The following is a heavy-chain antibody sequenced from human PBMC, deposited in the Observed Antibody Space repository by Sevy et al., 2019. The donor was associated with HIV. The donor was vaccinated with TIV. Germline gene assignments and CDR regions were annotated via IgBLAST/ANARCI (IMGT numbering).Heavy chain of an antibody. CDR2: MWYDGNNK. J-gene: IGHJ4*02. V-gene: IGHV3-33*01. CDR1: GFTFSNFG. D-gene: IGHD2-21*01. CDR3: ARGPSLIVAGAAGYLDY. Sequence: GGSLRLSCTASGFTFSNFGIHWVRQAPGKGLQWVALMWYDGNNKYYADSVKGGFTISRDSSKNTVYLQMNNLRAEDTAMYYCARGPSLIVAGAAGYLDYWGQGTLVTVSS.